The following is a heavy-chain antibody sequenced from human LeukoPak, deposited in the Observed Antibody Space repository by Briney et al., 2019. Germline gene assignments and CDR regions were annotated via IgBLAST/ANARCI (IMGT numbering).Heavy chain of an antibody. CDR2: INPTSGYT. CDR3: ARDEYSSSHADY. D-gene: IGHD6-6*01. Sequence: AGGSLRLSCAASGFTFSDYYMSWIRQAPGKGLEWLSYINPTSGYTPYADSVKGRFTISRDNAKNTLYLQMNSLRAEDTAVYYCARDEYSSSHADYWGQGTLVTVSS. V-gene: IGHV3-11*06. J-gene: IGHJ4*02. CDR1: GFTFSDYY.